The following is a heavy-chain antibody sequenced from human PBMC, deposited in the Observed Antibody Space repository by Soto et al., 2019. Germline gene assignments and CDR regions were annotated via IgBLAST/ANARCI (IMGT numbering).Heavy chain of an antibody. CDR1: GDSVSSNSAA. CDR3: ARDHPSIAAAGYYYYYGMDV. CDR2: TYYRSKWYN. V-gene: IGHV6-1*01. Sequence: SQTLSLTCAISGDSVSSNSAAWNWIRQSPSRGLEWLGRTYYRSKWYNDYAVSVESRITINPDTSKNQFSLQLSSVTPEDTAVYYCARDHPSIAAAGYYYYYGMDVWGQGTTVTVSS. J-gene: IGHJ6*02. D-gene: IGHD6-13*01.